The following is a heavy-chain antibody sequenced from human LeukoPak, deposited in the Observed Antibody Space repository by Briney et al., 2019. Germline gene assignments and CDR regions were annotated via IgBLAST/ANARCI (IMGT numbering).Heavy chain of an antibody. CDR2: IFPSDSDT. J-gene: IGHJ4*02. Sequence: GESLQSSCMGSGYSFINYWSGCVRRVPGGGLVWMGVIFPSDSDTRYSLSFQGQVTISADKSIDTAYLQWSSLEASDTAMYYCARQRDSGCDFDSWGQGTLLTVCS. CDR1: GYSFINYW. V-gene: IGHV5-51*01. D-gene: IGHD5-12*01. CDR3: ARQRDSGCDFDS.